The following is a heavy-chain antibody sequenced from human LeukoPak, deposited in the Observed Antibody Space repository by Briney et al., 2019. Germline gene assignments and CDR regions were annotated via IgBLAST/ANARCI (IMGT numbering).Heavy chain of an antibody. V-gene: IGHV1-2*02. J-gene: IGHJ6*02. D-gene: IGHD5-12*01. CDR2: INPNSGGT. CDR1: GYTFTGYY. CDR3: ARYDSGLPPHGDYYYGMDA. Sequence: GASVKVSCKASGYTFTGYYMHWVRQAPGQGLEWMGWINPNSGGTNYAQKFQGRVTMTRDTSISTAYMELSRLRSDDTAGYYCARYDSGLPPHGDYYYGMDAWGQGTTFTVSS.